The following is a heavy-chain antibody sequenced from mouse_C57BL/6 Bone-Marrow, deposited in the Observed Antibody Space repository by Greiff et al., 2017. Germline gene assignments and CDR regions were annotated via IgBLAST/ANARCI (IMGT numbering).Heavy chain of an antibody. D-gene: IGHD3-2*02. CDR2: IDPSDSYT. V-gene: IGHV1-69*01. Sequence: QVQLQQPGAELVMPGASVKLSCKASGYTFTSYWMHWVKQRTGQGLEWIGEIDPSDSYTNYNQKFKGKSTLTVDKSSSTAYMQLSSLTSEDSAVYCGAKSQGIDCSARHWGQGTTLTVSS. J-gene: IGHJ2*01. CDR1: GYTFTSYW. CDR3: AKSQGIDCSARH.